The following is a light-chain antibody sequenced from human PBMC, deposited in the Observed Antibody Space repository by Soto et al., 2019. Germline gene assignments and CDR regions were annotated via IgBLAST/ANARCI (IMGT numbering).Light chain of an antibody. Sequence: DIQMTQSPSSLSAAVGDSVTISCRASHSISTYLNWYQKKPGKAPRLLINAASSLHSGVPSRFSGSGSGTDFTLTISSLQPEDFATYYCQHSYTIPPTFGQGTKVDIK. CDR2: AAS. V-gene: IGKV1-39*01. CDR1: HSISTY. CDR3: QHSYTIPPT. J-gene: IGKJ1*01.